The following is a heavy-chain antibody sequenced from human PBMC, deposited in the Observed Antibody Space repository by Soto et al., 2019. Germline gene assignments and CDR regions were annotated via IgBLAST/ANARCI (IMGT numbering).Heavy chain of an antibody. CDR2: IIPIAAIA. CDR3: ARGSTIVRGAPSWFDP. J-gene: IGHJ5*02. CDR1: GGTFSRYT. Sequence: QVQLVQSGAEVKKPGSSVKVSCKASGGTFSRYTINWVRQAPGQGLEWMGRIIPIAAIANYTQKFQGRVTITVXTXSXXAYMDLSSLRSDDTAVYYCARGSTIVRGAPSWFDPWGQGTLVTVSS. V-gene: IGHV1-69*02. D-gene: IGHD3-10*01.